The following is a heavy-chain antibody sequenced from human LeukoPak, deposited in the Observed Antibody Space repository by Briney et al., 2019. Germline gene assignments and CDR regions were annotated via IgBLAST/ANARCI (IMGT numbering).Heavy chain of an antibody. CDR2: INPSGGST. CDR1: GYTLANYF. V-gene: IGHV1-46*01. Sequence: ASVKVSCKASGYTLANYFMHWVRQAPGQGLEWMGIINPSGGSTSYAQKFQDRVTMTRDTSTSTVYMELSSLRAEDTAVYYCARDRAVAIPTAIAYWGQGTLVTVSS. D-gene: IGHD2-21*02. CDR3: ARDRAVAIPTAIAY. J-gene: IGHJ4*02.